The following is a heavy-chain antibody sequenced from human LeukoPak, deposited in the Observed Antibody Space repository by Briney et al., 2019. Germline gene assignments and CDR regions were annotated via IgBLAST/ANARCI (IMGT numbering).Heavy chain of an antibody. V-gene: IGHV4-34*01. Sequence: PSETLSLTCAVYGGSFSGYYWSWIRQPPGKGLEWIGEINHSGSTNYNPSLKSRVTISVDTSKNQFSLNLISVTAADTAVYYCARDIYFFGSGTYYKYYFDYWGQGALVTVSS. CDR2: INHSGST. CDR3: ARDIYFFGSGTYYKYYFDY. CDR1: GGSFSGYY. J-gene: IGHJ4*02. D-gene: IGHD3-10*01.